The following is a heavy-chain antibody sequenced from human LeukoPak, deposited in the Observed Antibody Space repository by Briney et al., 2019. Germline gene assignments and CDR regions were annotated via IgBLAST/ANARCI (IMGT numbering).Heavy chain of an antibody. CDR2: ISSSGSYI. CDR1: GFAFSIYE. Sequence: GGSLRLSCTPSGFAFSIYEMDWARQAPGKGLEWVSYISSSGSYIQYAESVKGRFTISRDNAEKSLFLQMNSLRDEDTAVYYCARNPGYSSTGVDAFDIWGRGTMVTVSS. V-gene: IGHV3-48*03. J-gene: IGHJ3*02. CDR3: ARNPGYSSTGVDAFDI. D-gene: IGHD6-13*01.